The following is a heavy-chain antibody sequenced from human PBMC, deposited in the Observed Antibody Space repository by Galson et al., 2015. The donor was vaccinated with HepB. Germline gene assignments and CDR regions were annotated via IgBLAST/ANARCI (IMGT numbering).Heavy chain of an antibody. CDR2: IKQDGSEK. CDR1: GFTFSSYW. Sequence: SLRLSCAASGFTFSSYWMSWVRQAPGKGLEWVANIKQDGSEKYYVDSVKGRFTISRDNAKNSLYLQMNSLRAEDTAVYYCASLTLAAAWRGYYFDYWGQGTLVTVSS. V-gene: IGHV3-7*01. J-gene: IGHJ4*02. CDR3: ASLTLAAAWRGYYFDY. D-gene: IGHD6-13*01.